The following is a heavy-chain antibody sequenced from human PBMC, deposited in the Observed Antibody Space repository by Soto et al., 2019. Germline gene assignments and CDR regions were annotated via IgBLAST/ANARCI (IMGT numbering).Heavy chain of an antibody. V-gene: IGHV1-69*06. D-gene: IGHD3-3*01. CDR1: GGTFSSYA. CDR3: ARQEDFLYYFDY. CDR2: IIPIFGTA. J-gene: IGHJ4*02. Sequence: SVKVSCKASGGTFSSYAISWVRQAPGQGLEWMGGIIPIFGTANYAQKFQGRVTITADKSTSTAYMELSSLRSEDTAVYYCARQEDFLYYFDYCGQATLLTVSS.